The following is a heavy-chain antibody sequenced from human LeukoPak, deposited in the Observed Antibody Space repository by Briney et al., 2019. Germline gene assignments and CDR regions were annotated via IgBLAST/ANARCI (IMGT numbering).Heavy chain of an antibody. CDR2: ITGSGGIT. J-gene: IGHJ4*02. D-gene: IGHD3-9*01. CDR1: GFTFSNYA. V-gene: IGHV3-23*01. CDR3: AKWGDYDVLTGYYVSDY. Sequence: GGSLRLSCAASGFTFSNYAMSWVRQAPGKGLEWVSAITGSGGITYYADSVKGRFTISRDNSKNTVFLQMNSLRAEDTAVYYCAKWGDYDVLTGYYVSDYWGQGTLVTVSS.